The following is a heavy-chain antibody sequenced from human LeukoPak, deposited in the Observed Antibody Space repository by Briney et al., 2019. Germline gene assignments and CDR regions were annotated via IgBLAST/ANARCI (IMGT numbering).Heavy chain of an antibody. CDR2: IFCIVSP. J-gene: IGHJ4*01. CDR3: ARVHDPNRFDF. CDR1: GDSISDCDSY. V-gene: IGHV4-61*08. D-gene: IGHD1-1*01. Sequence: SETLSLTRTVSGDSISDCDSYWTGIRQTPGKGLEWTGYIFCIVSPTDIPSLKSRLSILVDTSKNEFSLNLRSVTTADTAVYYCARVHDPNRFDFWGRGALVTVSS.